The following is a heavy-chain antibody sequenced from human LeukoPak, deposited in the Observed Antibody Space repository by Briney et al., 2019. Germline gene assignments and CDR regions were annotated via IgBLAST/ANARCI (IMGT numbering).Heavy chain of an antibody. CDR3: ARGGPAGQTPDY. D-gene: IGHD5-12*01. CDR2: INNDGSVA. J-gene: IGHJ4*01. V-gene: IGHV3-74*01. CDR1: GFTFSHYW. Sequence: GGSLRLSCTASGFTFSHYWMHWVRQAPGKGLVWVSFINNDGSVARYADSVKGRFTISRDNAKNTVYLQMSSLRDEDRAVYYSARGGPAGQTPDYWGRGALVTVSS.